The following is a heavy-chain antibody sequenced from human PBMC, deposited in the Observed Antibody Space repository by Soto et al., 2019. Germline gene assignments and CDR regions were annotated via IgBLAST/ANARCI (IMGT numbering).Heavy chain of an antibody. V-gene: IGHV3-21*01. Sequence: GGSLRLSCAASGFTFSSYSMNWVRQAPGKGLEWVSSISSSSSYIYYADSVKGRFTISRDNAKNSLYLQMNSLRAEDTAVYYCATQPDSGSRGKSFDYWGQGTLVTVSS. D-gene: IGHD1-26*01. CDR3: ATQPDSGSRGKSFDY. CDR2: ISSSSSYI. J-gene: IGHJ4*02. CDR1: GFTFSSYS.